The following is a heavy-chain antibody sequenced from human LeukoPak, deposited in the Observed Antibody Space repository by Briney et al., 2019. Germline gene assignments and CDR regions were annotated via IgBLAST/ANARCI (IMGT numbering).Heavy chain of an antibody. CDR3: ARERGNIQDY. Sequence: GASVKVSCKASGYTFTSYAMHWVRQAPGQRLEWMGRIIPILGIANYAQKFQGRATITADKSTSTAYMELSSLRSEDTAVYYCARERGNIQDYWGQGTLVTVSS. V-gene: IGHV1-69*04. J-gene: IGHJ4*02. D-gene: IGHD2/OR15-2a*01. CDR1: GYTFTSYA. CDR2: IIPILGIA.